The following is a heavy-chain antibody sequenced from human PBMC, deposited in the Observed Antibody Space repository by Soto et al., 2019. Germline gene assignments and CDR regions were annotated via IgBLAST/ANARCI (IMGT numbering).Heavy chain of an antibody. CDR2: IYSSGST. Sequence: PSETLSLTCTVSGDSISGFHLHWIRQPPGKGLQWIGYIYSSGSTMYNPSLKSRVTMSVDTSQNQFSLKLNSVTAADTAVYYCARDLGGYYWFDPWGQGTLVT. D-gene: IGHD5-12*01. V-gene: IGHV4-59*01. CDR3: ARDLGGYYWFDP. CDR1: GDSISGFH. J-gene: IGHJ5*02.